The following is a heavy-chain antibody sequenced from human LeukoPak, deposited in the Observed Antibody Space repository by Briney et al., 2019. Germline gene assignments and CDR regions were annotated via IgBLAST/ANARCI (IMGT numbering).Heavy chain of an antibody. D-gene: IGHD2-21*02. V-gene: IGHV3-53*01. CDR3: ARGGGAYCGGDCWRAFDN. Sequence: GGSLRLSCAASGFSVSSNYMSWVRQAPGKGLEWVSVIYSGGSTYYADSVKGRFTISRDNSKVTLYLQMNSLRVEDTAMYYCARGGGAYCGGDCWRAFDNWGQGTVVTVSS. J-gene: IGHJ3*02. CDR2: IYSGGST. CDR1: GFSVSSNY.